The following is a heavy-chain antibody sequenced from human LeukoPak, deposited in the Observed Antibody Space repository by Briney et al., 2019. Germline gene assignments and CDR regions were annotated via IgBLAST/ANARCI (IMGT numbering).Heavy chain of an antibody. Sequence: PSETLSLTCTVSGGSISGYYWTWIRQPPGKGLEWIGYIYYTGSTNYNPSLKSRVTISVDTSKNQFSLKLSSVTAADTAVYYCAKRYCSSTSCYYMDVWGKGTTVTVSS. CDR2: IYYTGST. CDR3: AKRYCSSTSCYYMDV. D-gene: IGHD2-2*01. V-gene: IGHV4-59*01. CDR1: GGSISGYY. J-gene: IGHJ6*03.